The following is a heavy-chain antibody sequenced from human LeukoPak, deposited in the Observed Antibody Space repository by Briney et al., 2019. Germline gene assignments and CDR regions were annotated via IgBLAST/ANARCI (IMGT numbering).Heavy chain of an antibody. CDR1: RFTFKNSW. CDR2: INSDGTDR. D-gene: IGHD1-14*01. CDR3: ARSQTQRGPTTVDF. Sequence: GGALRLSCVASRFTFKNSWMHWVRQVPGKGLVWISRINSDGTDRKYADSVEGRFALSRDNAKNTLYLQMKNLKNEGAVIYYCARSQTQRGPTTVDFWGQGTLVTVSS. J-gene: IGHJ4*02. V-gene: IGHV3-74*01.